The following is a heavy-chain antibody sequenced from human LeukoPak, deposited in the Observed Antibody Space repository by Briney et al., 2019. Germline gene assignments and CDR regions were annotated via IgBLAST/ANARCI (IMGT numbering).Heavy chain of an antibody. J-gene: IGHJ6*02. CDR2: ISGSGGST. V-gene: IGHV3-23*01. CDR1: GFTFSSYA. D-gene: IGHD2-2*01. CDR3: ARDCSSTSCYGYGMDV. Sequence: QTGGSLRLSCAASGFTFSSYAMSWVRQAPGKGLEWVSAISGSGGSTYYADSVKGRFTVSRDNSKNTLYLQMNSLRAEDTAVYYCARDCSSTSCYGYGMDVWGQGTTVTVSS.